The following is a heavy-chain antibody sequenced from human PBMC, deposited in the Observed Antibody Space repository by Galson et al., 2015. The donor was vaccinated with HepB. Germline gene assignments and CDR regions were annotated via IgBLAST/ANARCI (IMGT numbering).Heavy chain of an antibody. Sequence: SLRTSCAASGVSFSSYGLHWVRQAPGTGLEWVAFIRYDGSNKYYADSVKGRFTISRDNPKNTVYLQMNSLRVEDTAVYYCAKHDDYGDYSDYWGQGTLVTVSS. D-gene: IGHD4-17*01. CDR2: IRYDGSNK. CDR1: GVSFSSYG. V-gene: IGHV3-30*02. CDR3: AKHDDYGDYSDY. J-gene: IGHJ4*02.